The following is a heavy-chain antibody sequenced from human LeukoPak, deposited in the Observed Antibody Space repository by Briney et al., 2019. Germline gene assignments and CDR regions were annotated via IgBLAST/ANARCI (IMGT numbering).Heavy chain of an antibody. D-gene: IGHD3-9*01. Sequence: ASVKVSCKASGYTFAGYFMHWVRQAPGQGLDWMGWINPNTGGTKYAQKFQGRVTMTRDTSIGTAYMELSTVTSDDTAVYFCARVHATGYFSLDLGYWGQGTLVTVSS. CDR3: ARVHATGYFSLDLGY. CDR2: INPNTGGT. J-gene: IGHJ4*02. CDR1: GYTFAGYF. V-gene: IGHV1-2*02.